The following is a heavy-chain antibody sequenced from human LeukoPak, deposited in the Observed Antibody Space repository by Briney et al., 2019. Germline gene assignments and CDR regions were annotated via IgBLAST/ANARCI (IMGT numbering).Heavy chain of an antibody. Sequence: SETLSLTCTVSGGSISSSSYYWGWIRQPPGKGLEWIGSIYYSGSTNYTPSLKSRVTISVDTSKNQFSLKLSSVTAADTAVYYCARGTGIQLWKFDYWGQGTLVTVSS. CDR2: IYYSGST. CDR3: ARGTGIQLWKFDY. CDR1: GGSISSSSYY. D-gene: IGHD5-18*01. V-gene: IGHV4-39*07. J-gene: IGHJ4*02.